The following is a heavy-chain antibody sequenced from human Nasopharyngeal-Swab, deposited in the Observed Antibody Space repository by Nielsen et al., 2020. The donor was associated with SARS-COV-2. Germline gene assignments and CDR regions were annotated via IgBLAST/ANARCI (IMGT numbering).Heavy chain of an antibody. CDR2: IKSKTDGGTT. D-gene: IGHD3-16*01. CDR3: TTDPSIMITFGRLHRLDY. J-gene: IGHJ4*01. Sequence: GGSLRLSCAASGFTFSSYAMSWVCQAPGKGLEWVGRIKSKTDGGTTDYAAPVKGRFTISRDDSKNTLYLQMNSLKTEETAVYYCTTDPSIMITFGRLHRLDYWGQGTLVTVSS. V-gene: IGHV3-15*01. CDR1: GFTFSSYA.